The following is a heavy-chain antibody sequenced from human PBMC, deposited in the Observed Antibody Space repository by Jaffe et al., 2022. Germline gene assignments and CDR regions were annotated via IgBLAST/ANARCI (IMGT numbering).Heavy chain of an antibody. V-gene: IGHV3-30*02. CDR2: IRYDGSNK. CDR1: GFTFSSYG. J-gene: IGHJ6*03. CDR3: AKAQKLGYCSGGSCYHYYMDV. D-gene: IGHD2-15*01. Sequence: QVQLVESGGGVVQPGRSLRLSCAASGFTFSSYGMHWVRQAPGKGLEWVAFIRYDGSNKYYADSVKGRFTISRDNSKNTLYLQMNSLRAEDTAVYYCAKAQKLGYCSGGSCYHYYMDVWGKGTTVTVSS.